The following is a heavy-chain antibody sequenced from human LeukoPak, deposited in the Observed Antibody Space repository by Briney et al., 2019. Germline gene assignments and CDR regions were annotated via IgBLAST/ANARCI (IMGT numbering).Heavy chain of an antibody. D-gene: IGHD6-13*01. CDR2: ISGDGGST. Sequence: GGSLRLSCAASGFTFADYAMHWVRQAPGKGLEWVSLISGDGGSTYYADSVKGRFTISRDNSKNSLYLQMNSLRTEDTALYYCAKEEGIAAAGTRWFDPWGQGTLVTVSS. V-gene: IGHV3-43*02. CDR3: AKEEGIAAAGTRWFDP. J-gene: IGHJ5*02. CDR1: GFTFADYA.